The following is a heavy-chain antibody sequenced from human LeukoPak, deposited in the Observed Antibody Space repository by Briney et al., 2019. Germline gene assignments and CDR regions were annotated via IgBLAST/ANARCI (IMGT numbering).Heavy chain of an antibody. CDR3: ARGTYYDSAPRAFDV. CDR2: IHYSGTT. Sequence: SETLSLTCTVSGGSIGTSYWAWIRQPPGKGLEWIAYIHYSGTTSYNPSLESRVTISLDMSNNQFSLKLTSVTAADTAVYYCARGTYYDSAPRAFDVWGQGTMVSVSS. CDR1: GGSIGTSY. D-gene: IGHD3-3*01. V-gene: IGHV4-59*01. J-gene: IGHJ3*01.